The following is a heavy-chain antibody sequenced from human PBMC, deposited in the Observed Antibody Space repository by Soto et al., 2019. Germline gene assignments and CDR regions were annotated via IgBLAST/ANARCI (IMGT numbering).Heavy chain of an antibody. CDR1: GGSFSGYY. V-gene: IGHV4-34*01. J-gene: IGHJ6*02. CDR3: ASLVPAANPGYYYYGMDV. D-gene: IGHD2-2*01. CDR2: INHSGST. Sequence: SETLSLTCAVYGGSFSGYYWSWIRQPPGKGLEWIGEINHSGSTNYNPSLKSRVTISVDTSKNQFSLKLSSVTAADTAVYYRASLVPAANPGYYYYGMDVWGQGTTVTVSS.